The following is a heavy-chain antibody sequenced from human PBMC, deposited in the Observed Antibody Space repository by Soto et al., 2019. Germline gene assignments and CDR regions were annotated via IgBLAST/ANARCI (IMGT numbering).Heavy chain of an antibody. D-gene: IGHD5-12*01. Sequence: QVQLQQWGAGLLKPSETLSLTCAVYGGSFSGYYWSWIRQPPGKGLEWIGEINHSGSTNYSPSLKSRLTLSVDTSKHQFSLKLSSVTSAATAVYYWARGVVAYWAFDYWGQGTLVTVSS. V-gene: IGHV4-34*01. CDR2: INHSGST. CDR1: GGSFSGYY. CDR3: ARGVVAYWAFDY. J-gene: IGHJ4*02.